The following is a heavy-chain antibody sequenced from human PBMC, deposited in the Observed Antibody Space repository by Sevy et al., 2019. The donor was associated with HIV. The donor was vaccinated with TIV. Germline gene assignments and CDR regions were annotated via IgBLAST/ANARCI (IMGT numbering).Heavy chain of an antibody. Sequence: SETLSLTCSVSGGSIVSSGHYWGWIRQTPGKGLEWIGSIYYNGHTYYNPSLKSRLTISIDTSKNQFSLNLNSVTAADTAIYFCVREAGGYDYDYGMDIWGQGTTVTVSS. J-gene: IGHJ6*02. CDR3: VREAGGYDYDYGMDI. D-gene: IGHD5-12*01. CDR2: IYYNGHT. CDR1: GGSIVSSGHY. V-gene: IGHV4-39*02.